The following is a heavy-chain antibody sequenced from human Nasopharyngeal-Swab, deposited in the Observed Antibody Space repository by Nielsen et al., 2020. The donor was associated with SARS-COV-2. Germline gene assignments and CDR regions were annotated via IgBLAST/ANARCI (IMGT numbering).Heavy chain of an antibody. D-gene: IGHD3-3*01. J-gene: IGHJ4*02. V-gene: IGHV3-48*02. CDR1: GFTFSNAW. CDR2: IGSSGTIM. CDR3: ARDLNWSFDY. Sequence: GESLKISCAASGFTFSNAWMNWVRQTPGKGLEWLSYIGSSGTIMFYADSVKGRFTISRDNAKNSLYLQMNSLRDEDTAVYFCARDLNWSFDYWGQGTRVTVSS.